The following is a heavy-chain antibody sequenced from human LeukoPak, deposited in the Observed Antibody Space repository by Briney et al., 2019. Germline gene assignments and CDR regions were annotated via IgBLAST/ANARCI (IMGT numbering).Heavy chain of an antibody. D-gene: IGHD3-10*01. Sequence: SETLSLTCTVSGGSISSYYWSWIRQPPGKGLVWIGYIYYSGSTNYNPSLKSRVTISVDTSKNQFSLKLSSVTAADTAVYYCARQVRSMVRGVLGWFDPWGQGTLVTVSS. V-gene: IGHV4-59*08. CDR1: GGSISSYY. CDR3: ARQVRSMVRGVLGWFDP. J-gene: IGHJ5*02. CDR2: IYYSGST.